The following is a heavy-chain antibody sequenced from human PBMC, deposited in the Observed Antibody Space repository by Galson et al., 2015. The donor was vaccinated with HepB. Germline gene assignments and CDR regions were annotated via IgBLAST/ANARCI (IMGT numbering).Heavy chain of an antibody. J-gene: IGHJ2*01. CDR3: AKEFLITMIVVGVRYFDL. D-gene: IGHD3-22*01. V-gene: IGHV3-23*01. CDR2: ISGSGGST. CDR1: GFTFSSYA. Sequence: SLRLSCAASGFTFSSYAMSWVRQAPGKGLEWVSAISGSGGSTYYADSVKGRFTISRDNSKNTLYLQMNSLRAEDTAVYYCAKEFLITMIVVGVRYFDLWGRGTLVTVSS.